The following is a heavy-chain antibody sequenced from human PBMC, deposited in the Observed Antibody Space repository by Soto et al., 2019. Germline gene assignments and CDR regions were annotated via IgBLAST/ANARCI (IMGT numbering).Heavy chain of an antibody. CDR1: GDSISSGDYY. J-gene: IGHJ5*02. CDR3: ARLMASAGTATVYWPDP. CDR2: IYYSGST. Sequence: SETRSLTCTVSGDSISSGDYYWSWIRQPPGKGLEWIGYIYYSGSTYYNQPLKSRVTISADTSKNQFSMKLSSVTAADTAVYYCARLMASAGTATVYWPDPWGKGYLV. V-gene: IGHV4-30-4*01. D-gene: IGHD6-13*01.